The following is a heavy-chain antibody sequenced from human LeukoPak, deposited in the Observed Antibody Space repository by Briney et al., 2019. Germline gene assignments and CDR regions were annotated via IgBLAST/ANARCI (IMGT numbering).Heavy chain of an antibody. V-gene: IGHV5-51*01. CDR3: ARGQDFWSADYYGMDV. CDR1: GYLCSSYW. CDR2: ISPGDSDT. D-gene: IGHD3-3*01. Sequence: GASLQISGECAGYLCSSYWIGWGRELAGKGLEGMGIISPGDSDTRYSPSFQGQVAISADKSISTAYLQWSSLKASDTAMYYCARGQDFWSADYYGMDVWGQGTTVTVSS. J-gene: IGHJ6*02.